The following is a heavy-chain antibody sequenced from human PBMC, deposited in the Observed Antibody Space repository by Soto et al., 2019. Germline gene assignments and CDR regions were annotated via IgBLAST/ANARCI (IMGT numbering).Heavy chain of an antibody. V-gene: IGHV4-4*07. J-gene: IGHJ4*02. Sequence: PSVTLSLSYSVAGGYIRGYDGSWIRKPAGKELEWIGRIYSDGTTNYNPSLKGRGTMSVDTSKKQISLKLTSVTAADTAMYYCARDRGYRSGSFGSRGQGVLVTVSS. CDR2: IYSDGTT. D-gene: IGHD5-18*01. CDR3: ARDRGYRSGSFGS. CDR1: GGYIRGYD.